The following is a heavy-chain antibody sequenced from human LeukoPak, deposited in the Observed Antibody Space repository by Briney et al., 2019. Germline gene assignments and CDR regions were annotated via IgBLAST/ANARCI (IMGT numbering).Heavy chain of an antibody. CDR1: GFTFSSYA. Sequence: GGSLRLSCAASGFTFSSYAMHWVRQAPGKGLEWVAAICYDGSNTYYADSVKGRFTISRDNSKNTLYLQMNSLRAEDTAVYYCGAGRCGEIYCEYWGQGTLVTVSS. J-gene: IGHJ4*02. CDR2: ICYDGSNT. V-gene: IGHV3-33*01. D-gene: IGHD3-10*01. CDR3: GAGRCGEIYCEY.